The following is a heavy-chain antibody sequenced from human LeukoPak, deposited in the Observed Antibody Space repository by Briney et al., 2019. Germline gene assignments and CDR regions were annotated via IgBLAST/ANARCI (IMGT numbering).Heavy chain of an antibody. CDR1: GGTFSSYT. V-gene: IGHV1-69*02. Sequence: ASVKVSCKASGGTFSSYTISWVRQAPGQGLEWMGRIIPILGIANYAQKFQGRVTITADKPTSTAYMELGSLRSEDTAVYYCARVGESNYDFWSGYYYNWFDPWGQGTLVTVSS. CDR3: ARVGESNYDFWSGYYYNWFDP. D-gene: IGHD3-3*01. J-gene: IGHJ5*02. CDR2: IIPILGIA.